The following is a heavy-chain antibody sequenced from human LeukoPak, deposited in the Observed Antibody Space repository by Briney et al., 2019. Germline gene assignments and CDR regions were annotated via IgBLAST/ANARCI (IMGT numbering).Heavy chain of an antibody. CDR1: GYTFTPYW. CDR2: IYPRDSNT. Sequence: GESLKISCKGSGYTFTPYWIAWVRQMPGKGLEWMWVIYPRDSNTKYSPSFQGQVSISADKYANTAYLQWSSLMASDTAMYYCARQDGSALYYFDYWGQGTLVTVSS. D-gene: IGHD3-10*01. V-gene: IGHV5-51*01. J-gene: IGHJ4*02. CDR3: ARQDGSALYYFDY.